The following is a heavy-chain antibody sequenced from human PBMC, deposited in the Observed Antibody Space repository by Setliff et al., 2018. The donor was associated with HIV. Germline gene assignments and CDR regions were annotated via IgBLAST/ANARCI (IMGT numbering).Heavy chain of an antibody. Sequence: SETLSLTCTVSGGSISGYYWSWIRQPPGKGLEWIGYIYNSADTNYNPSLKSRATISLDTSKDQFSLKLSSVTAADTAVYYCARAAAAGRPYYYYFGLDVWGQGTTVTVSS. V-gene: IGHV4-4*09. CDR2: IYNSADT. CDR1: GGSISGYY. D-gene: IGHD6-13*01. CDR3: ARAAAAGRPYYYYFGLDV. J-gene: IGHJ6*02.